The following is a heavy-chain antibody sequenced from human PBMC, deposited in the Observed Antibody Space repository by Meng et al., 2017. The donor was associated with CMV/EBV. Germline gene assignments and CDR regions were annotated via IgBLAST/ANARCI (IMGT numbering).Heavy chain of an antibody. CDR2: INPNSGGT. V-gene: IGHV1-2*02. D-gene: IGHD2-2*01. J-gene: IGHJ4*02. CDR1: GYTFTGYY. CDR3: ARVLVYCSSTSCSPFDY. Sequence: ASVKVSCKASGYTFTGYYMHWVRQAPGQGLEWMGWINPNSGGTNYAQKFQGRVTMTRDTSISTAYMELSRLRSDDTAVYYCARVLVYCSSTSCSPFDYWGQGTLVTVSS.